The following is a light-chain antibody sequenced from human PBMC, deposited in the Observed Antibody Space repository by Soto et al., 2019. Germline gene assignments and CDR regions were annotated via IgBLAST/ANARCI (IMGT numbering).Light chain of an antibody. CDR1: SSNIGAGYD. CDR2: GNS. Sequence: QSALTQPPSVSGAPGQRVTISCTGSSSNIGAGYDVHWYQQLPGTAPKLLIYGNSNRPSGVPDRFSGPKSGTSASLAITELQAEDEADYYCQSYDSSLSGSVVFGGGTKVTVL. CDR3: QSYDSSLSGSVV. J-gene: IGLJ2*01. V-gene: IGLV1-40*01.